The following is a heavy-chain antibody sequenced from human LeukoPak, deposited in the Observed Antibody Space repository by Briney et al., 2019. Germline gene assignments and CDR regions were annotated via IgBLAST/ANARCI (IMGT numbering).Heavy chain of an antibody. CDR2: ISSSSSYI. D-gene: IGHD3-22*01. V-gene: IGHV3-21*01. CDR1: GFTFSSYS. CDR3: ARAPDSSVYDY. J-gene: IGHJ4*02. Sequence: PGGSLRLSCAASGFTFSSYSMNWVRQAPGHGLEWVSSISSSSSYIYYADSVKGRFTISRDNAKNSLYLQMNSLRAEDTAVYYCARAPDSSVYDYWGQGTLVTVSS.